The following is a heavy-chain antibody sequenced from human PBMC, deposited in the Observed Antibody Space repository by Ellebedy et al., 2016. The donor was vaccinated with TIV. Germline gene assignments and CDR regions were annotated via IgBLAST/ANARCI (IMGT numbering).Heavy chain of an antibody. CDR1: GGSMSGYS. CDR3: AREVGPTNYMDV. J-gene: IGHJ6*03. V-gene: IGHV4-30-2*01. CDR2: IYHSGST. Sequence: SETLSLTXSVSGGSMSGYSWSWIRQPPGKGLEWIGYIYHSGSTYYNPSLKSRVTISVDRSKNQFSLKLSSVTAADTAVYYCAREVGPTNYMDVWGKGTTVTVSS.